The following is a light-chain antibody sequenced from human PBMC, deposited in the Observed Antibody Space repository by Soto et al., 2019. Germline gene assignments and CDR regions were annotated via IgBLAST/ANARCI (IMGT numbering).Light chain of an antibody. CDR1: QDISNY. V-gene: IGKV1-33*01. J-gene: IGKJ4*01. Sequence: DIQMTQSPSSLSASVGDRVTITCQASQDISNYLNWYQQKPGEAPKLLIYDASNLETGVPSRFSGSGSGTDFTFTISSLQPEDIATYYCQQYDNLSLTFGGGTKVEIK. CDR2: DAS. CDR3: QQYDNLSLT.